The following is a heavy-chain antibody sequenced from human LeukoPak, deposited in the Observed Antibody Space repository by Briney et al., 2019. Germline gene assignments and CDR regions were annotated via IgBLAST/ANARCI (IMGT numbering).Heavy chain of an antibody. J-gene: IGHJ5*02. CDR2: IYHSGST. CDR3: ARDLADDYSIWFDP. Sequence: SETLSLTCAVSGGSISSSNWWSWVRQPPGKGLEWIGEIYHSGSTNYNPSLKSRVTISVDKSKNQFSLKLSSVTAADTAVYYCARDLADDYSIWFDPWGQGTLVTVSS. V-gene: IGHV4-4*02. D-gene: IGHD4-11*01. CDR1: GGSISSSNW.